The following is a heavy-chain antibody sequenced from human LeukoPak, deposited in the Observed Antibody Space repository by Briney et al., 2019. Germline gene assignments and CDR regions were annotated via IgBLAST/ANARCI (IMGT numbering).Heavy chain of an antibody. D-gene: IGHD6-19*01. Sequence: SETLSLTCTVSGGSISSYYWSWIRQPAGKGLEWIGRIYSSGTTNYNPPFKSRVTMSVDTSKNQLSLNLNSLTAADTAVYYCARGSSGWFSIDYWGQGILVTVSS. CDR2: IYSSGTT. J-gene: IGHJ4*02. V-gene: IGHV4-4*07. CDR3: ARGSSGWFSIDY. CDR1: GGSISSYY.